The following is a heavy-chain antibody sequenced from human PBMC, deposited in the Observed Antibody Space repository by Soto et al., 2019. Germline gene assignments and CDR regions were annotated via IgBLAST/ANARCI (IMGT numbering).Heavy chain of an antibody. CDR1: GYSISSGYY. CDR3: ARVASGDSSGYYYALFDY. D-gene: IGHD3-22*01. CDR2: IYHSGST. V-gene: IGHV4-38-2*01. J-gene: IGHJ4*02. Sequence: SETLSLTCAVSGYSISSGYYWGWIRQPPGKGLEWIGSIYHSGSTYYNPSLKSRVTISVDTFKNQFSLKLSSVTAADTAVYYCARVASGDSSGYYYALFDYWGQGTLVTVSS.